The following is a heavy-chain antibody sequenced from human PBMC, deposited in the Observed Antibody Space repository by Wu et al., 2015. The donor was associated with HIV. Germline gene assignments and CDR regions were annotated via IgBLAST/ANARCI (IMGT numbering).Heavy chain of an antibody. J-gene: IGHJ4*02. CDR1: GGTFSSYA. CDR3: ARHVLNYYGSGSYYPSFDY. Sequence: QVQLVQSGAEVKKPGSSVKVSCKASGGTFSSYAISWVRQAPGQGLEWMGRIIPIFGTANYAQKFQGRVTIITDESTSTAYMELSSLRSEDTAVYYCARHVLNYYGSGSYYPSFDYWGQGTLSPSPQ. D-gene: IGHD3-10*01. CDR2: IIPIFGTA. V-gene: IGHV1-69*05.